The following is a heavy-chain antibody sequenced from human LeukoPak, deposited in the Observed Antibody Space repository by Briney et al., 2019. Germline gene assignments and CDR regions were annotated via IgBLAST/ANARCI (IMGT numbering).Heavy chain of an antibody. CDR3: ARDRGYNWNYVGNPTQRGTFDY. CDR1: GYTFTSYG. Sequence: ASVKVSCKASGYTFTSYGISWVRQAPGQGLEWMGWISAYNGNTNYAQKLQGRVTMTTDTSTSTAYMELRSLRSDDTAVYYCARDRGYNWNYVGNPTQRGTFDYWGQGTLVTVSS. V-gene: IGHV1-18*01. J-gene: IGHJ4*02. D-gene: IGHD1-7*01. CDR2: ISAYNGNT.